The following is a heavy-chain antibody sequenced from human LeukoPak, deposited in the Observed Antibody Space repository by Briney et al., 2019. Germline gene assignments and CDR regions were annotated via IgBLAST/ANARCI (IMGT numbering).Heavy chain of an antibody. V-gene: IGHV3-74*01. CDR1: EFTFSSYW. CDR2: INSDGSIT. Sequence: GGSLRLSYAASEFTFSSYWMHWVRQAPGKGLVWVSRINSDGSITTYADSVKGRFTISRDNAKNTVYLQMNSLRAEDTAVYYCTRGGVDYWGQGTLVTVSS. CDR3: TRGGVDY. J-gene: IGHJ4*02. D-gene: IGHD3-10*01.